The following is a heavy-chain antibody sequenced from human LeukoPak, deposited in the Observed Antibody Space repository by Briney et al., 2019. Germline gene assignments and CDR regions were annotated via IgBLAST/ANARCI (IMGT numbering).Heavy chain of an antibody. J-gene: IGHJ4*02. CDR2: ISGRGTSI. CDR3: VRNDTSGVGLDY. CDR1: GFIFSNYA. V-gene: IGHV3-23*01. D-gene: IGHD3-3*01. Sequence: GGSLRLSCAASGFIFSNYAMTWVRQAPGKGLEWVSNISGRGTSINYAVSVKGRCSISRDNSKNTLYLQMNSLRDEDTAVYYCVRNDTSGVGLDYWGQGSLVTVSS.